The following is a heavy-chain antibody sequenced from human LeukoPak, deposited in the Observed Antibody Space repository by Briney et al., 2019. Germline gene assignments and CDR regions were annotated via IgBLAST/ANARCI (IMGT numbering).Heavy chain of an antibody. CDR3: AKDLDIVATITGN. V-gene: IGHV3-23*01. D-gene: IGHD5-12*01. CDR1: GFTFSSYA. J-gene: IGHJ4*02. CDR2: VSGSGGST. Sequence: GSLRLSCAASGFTFSSYAMSWVRQAPGRGLEWVSGVSGSGGSTYYADSVKGRFTISRDNSRNTLYLQMNSLRAEDTAVYYCAKDLDIVATITGNWGQGTLVTVSS.